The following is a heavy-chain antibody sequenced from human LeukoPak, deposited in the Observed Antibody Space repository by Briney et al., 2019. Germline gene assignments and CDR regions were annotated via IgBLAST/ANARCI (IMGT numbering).Heavy chain of an antibody. CDR1: GFTFSSYA. Sequence: GGSLRLSCAASGFTFSSYAMHWVRQAPGKGLEWVAVISYDGSNKYYADSVKGRFTISRDNSKNTLCLQMNSLRAEDTAVYYCARASPCLGCWGQGTLVTVSS. CDR2: ISYDGSNK. V-gene: IGHV3-30*04. CDR3: ARASPCLGC. D-gene: IGHD7-27*01. J-gene: IGHJ4*02.